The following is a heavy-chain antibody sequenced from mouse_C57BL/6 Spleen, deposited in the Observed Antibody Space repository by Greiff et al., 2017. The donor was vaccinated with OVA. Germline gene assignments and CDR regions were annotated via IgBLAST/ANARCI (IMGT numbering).Heavy chain of an antibody. CDR3: TTLYYYGSSYDAY. D-gene: IGHD1-1*01. V-gene: IGHV14-4*01. CDR1: GFNIKDDY. J-gene: IGHJ3*01. CDR2: IDPENGDT. Sequence: VQLQQSGAELVRPGASVKLSCTASGFNIKDDYMHWVKQRPEQGLEWIGWIDPENGDTEYASKFQGKATITADTSSNTAYLQLSSLTSEDTAVYYCTTLYYYGSSYDAYWGQGTLVTVSA.